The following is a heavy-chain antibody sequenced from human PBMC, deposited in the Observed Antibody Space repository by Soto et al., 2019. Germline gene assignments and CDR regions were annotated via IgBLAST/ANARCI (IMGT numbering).Heavy chain of an antibody. Sequence: EVQLLESGGGLVQPGGSLRLSCAASGFTFSSYAVTWVRQAPGKGLEWVSVIGASGSSTFHADSVKGRFTISRDNSKNTLFLQMNSLRAEDTAVYYCAKVVDYDSTGYYSHLDHWGQGTLVTVSS. J-gene: IGHJ4*02. V-gene: IGHV3-23*01. CDR3: AKVVDYDSTGYYSHLDH. CDR1: GFTFSSYA. D-gene: IGHD3-22*01. CDR2: IGASGSST.